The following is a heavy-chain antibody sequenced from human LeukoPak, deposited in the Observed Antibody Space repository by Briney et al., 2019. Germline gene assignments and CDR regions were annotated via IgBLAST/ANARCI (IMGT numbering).Heavy chain of an antibody. CDR1: GFTFSDYY. J-gene: IGHJ6*03. CDR3: AKDRSDYYYYYMDV. CDR2: ISSSGRTI. Sequence: PGGSLRLSCAASGFTFSDYYMSWIRQAPGKGLEWVSYISSSGRTIYYADSVKGRFTISRDNSKNTLYLQMNSLRAEDTAVYYCAKDRSDYYYYYMDVWGKGTTVTVSS. V-gene: IGHV3-11*04.